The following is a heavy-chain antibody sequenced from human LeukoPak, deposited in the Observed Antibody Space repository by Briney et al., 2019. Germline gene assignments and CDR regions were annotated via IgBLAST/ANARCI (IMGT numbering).Heavy chain of an antibody. Sequence: GGSLRLSCAASGFTFSKHWMSWVRQAPGKGLEWVANIKQDGSEKYYVDSVKGRFTISRDNSKNTLYLQMNSLRAEDTAVYYCAKDRKRLEGVLWFGRHYYYMDVWGKGTTVTISS. J-gene: IGHJ6*03. CDR2: IKQDGSEK. D-gene: IGHD3-10*01. V-gene: IGHV3-7*03. CDR3: AKDRKRLEGVLWFGRHYYYMDV. CDR1: GFTFSKHW.